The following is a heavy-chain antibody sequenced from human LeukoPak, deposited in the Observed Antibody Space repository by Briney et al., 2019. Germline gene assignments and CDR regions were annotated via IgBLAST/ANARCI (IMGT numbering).Heavy chain of an antibody. Sequence: PSETLSLTCTVSGGSISSGSYYWSWIRQPAGKGLEWIGRIYTSGSTNYNPSLKSRVTISVDTSKNQFSLKLSSVTAADTAVYYCASTLQWLAFDYWGQGTLVTVSS. CDR3: ASTLQWLAFDY. CDR2: IYTSGST. V-gene: IGHV4-61*02. J-gene: IGHJ4*02. D-gene: IGHD6-19*01. CDR1: GGSISSGSYY.